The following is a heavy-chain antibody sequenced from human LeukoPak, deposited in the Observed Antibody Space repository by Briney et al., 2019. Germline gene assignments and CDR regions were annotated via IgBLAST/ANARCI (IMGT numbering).Heavy chain of an antibody. D-gene: IGHD3-3*01. CDR1: GGSISSYY. CDR3: ARSITIFGVVLDP. J-gene: IGHJ5*02. V-gene: IGHV4-59*01. Sequence: SETLSLTCTVSGGSISSYYWSWIRQPPGKGLEWIGYIYYSGSTNYNPSLKSRVTISVDTSKNQFSLKLSSVTAADTAVYYCARSITIFGVVLDPWGQGTLVIVSS. CDR2: IYYSGST.